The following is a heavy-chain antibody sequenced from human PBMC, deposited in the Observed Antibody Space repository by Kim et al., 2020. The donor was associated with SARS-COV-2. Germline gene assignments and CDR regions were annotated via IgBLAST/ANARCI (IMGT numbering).Heavy chain of an antibody. V-gene: IGHV4-39*01. CDR3: AGELGFGELLWTYSYNWCDP. D-gene: IGHD3-10*01. J-gene: IGHJ5*02. Sequence: SETLSLTCTVSGGSISSSSYYWGWIRQPPGKGLEWIGSIYYSGSTYYNPSLKSRVTISVDTSKNQFSLKLSSVTAADTAVYYCAGELGFGELLWTYSYNWCDPWGQGTLVTVSS. CDR2: IYYSGST. CDR1: GGSISSSSYY.